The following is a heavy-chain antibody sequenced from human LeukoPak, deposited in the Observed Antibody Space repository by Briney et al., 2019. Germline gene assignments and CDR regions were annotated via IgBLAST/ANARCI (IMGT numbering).Heavy chain of an antibody. D-gene: IGHD3-10*01. CDR3: ARDKYGSGTDYNYHYYGMDV. CDR1: GFTFTGYY. CDR2: INPNSGAT. Sequence: ASVKVSCKASGFTFTGYYFHWVRQAPGQGPEWMGWINPNSGATNYAQRFQDRFTMTRDTSISTAYMELSRLRSDDTAVYYCARDKYGSGTDYNYHYYGMDVWGQGTTVTVSS. V-gene: IGHV1-2*02. J-gene: IGHJ6*02.